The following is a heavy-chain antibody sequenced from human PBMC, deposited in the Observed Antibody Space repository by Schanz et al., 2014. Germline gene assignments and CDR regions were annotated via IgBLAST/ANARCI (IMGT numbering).Heavy chain of an antibody. CDR1: GFTFSSYT. CDR3: AKDMNRVATAPQS. CDR2: INTADTT. J-gene: IGHJ5*02. Sequence: EVQLVESGGGLVKPGDSLRLSCAASGFTFSSYTMKWVRQAPGKGLEWVSAINTADTTYYADSVKGRFTVSRDNSKNTVYLHMNSLRDEDTAVYYCAKDMNRVATAPQSWGQGTLVTVAS. V-gene: IGHV3-23*04. D-gene: IGHD5-12*01.